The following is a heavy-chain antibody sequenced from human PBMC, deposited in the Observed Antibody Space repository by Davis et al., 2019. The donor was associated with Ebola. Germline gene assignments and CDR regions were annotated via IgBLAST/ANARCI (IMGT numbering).Heavy chain of an antibody. CDR1: GYSFTSYC. CDR3: ARLDSSGYSDS. J-gene: IGHJ5*01. V-gene: IGHV5-51*01. D-gene: IGHD3-22*01. CDR2: ICPGDSDT. Sequence: GESLKISCKASGYSFTSYCIGWVRQVPGKGLEWMGTICPGDSDTRYSPSFQGQVTISADRSIGTAYLQWSSLKDSDSGMYYCARLDSSGYSDSWGQGTLVTVSS.